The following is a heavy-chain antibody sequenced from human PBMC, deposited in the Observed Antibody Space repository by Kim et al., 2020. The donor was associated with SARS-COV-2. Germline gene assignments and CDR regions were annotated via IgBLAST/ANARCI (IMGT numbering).Heavy chain of an antibody. J-gene: IGHJ6*02. CDR3: ARLPLGYCSGGSCPPGGMDV. Sequence: GESLKISCKGSGYSFTSYWIGWVRQMPGKGLDWMGTIYPGASDTRYSPSFQGQVTISADKSTSTAYLQWSSLKASDTAMYYCARLPLGYCSGGSCPPGGMDVWGQGTTVTVSS. V-gene: IGHV5-51*01. CDR1: GYSFTSYW. D-gene: IGHD2-15*01. CDR2: IYPGASDT.